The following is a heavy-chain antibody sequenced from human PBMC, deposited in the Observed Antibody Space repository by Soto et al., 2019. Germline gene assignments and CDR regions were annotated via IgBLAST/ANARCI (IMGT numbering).Heavy chain of an antibody. Sequence: GGSVKVSCKASVYTFIDYGLVCVRQAPGKGPQWMGWVNPNDNSAMYARELQDRVTLTTDTSTRTTYMELRSLRSDDTAVYYCARPTGLSILSGSFLHWGLGTLVTVSS. CDR1: VYTFIDYG. D-gene: IGHD3-10*01. CDR2: VNPNDNSA. V-gene: IGHV1-18*01. J-gene: IGHJ4*02. CDR3: ARPTGLSILSGSFLH.